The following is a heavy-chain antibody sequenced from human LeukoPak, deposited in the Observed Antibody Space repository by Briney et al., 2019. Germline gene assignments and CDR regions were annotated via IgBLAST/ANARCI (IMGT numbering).Heavy chain of an antibody. V-gene: IGHV3-33*01. D-gene: IGHD1-26*01. CDR3: AFEIGRSQGAFDI. Sequence: GGSLRLSCAASGFIFSKYAMHWVRQTPGKGLEWVAAIWNDGSDENYADSVKGRFTISSDNSKNTLYLQMNSLRAEDTAVYYCAFEIGRSQGAFDIWGQGAMITVSS. CDR2: IWNDGSDE. J-gene: IGHJ3*02. CDR1: GFIFSKYA.